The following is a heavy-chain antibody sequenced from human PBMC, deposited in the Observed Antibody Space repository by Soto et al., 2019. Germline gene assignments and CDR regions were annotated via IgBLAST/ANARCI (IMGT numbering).Heavy chain of an antibody. CDR2: INAGNGNT. J-gene: IGHJ4*02. Sequence: ASVKVSCKASGYTFTSYAMHWVRQAPGQRLEWMGWINAGNGNTKYSQKFQGRVTITRDTSASTAYMELSSLRSEDTAVYYCARAVPAGVGSSGTKAYFDYWGQGTLVTVSS. V-gene: IGHV1-3*01. D-gene: IGHD3-22*01. CDR1: GYTFTSYA. CDR3: ARAVPAGVGSSGTKAYFDY.